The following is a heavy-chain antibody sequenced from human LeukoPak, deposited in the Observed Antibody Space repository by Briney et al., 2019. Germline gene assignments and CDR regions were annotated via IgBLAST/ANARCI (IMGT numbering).Heavy chain of an antibody. CDR3: ARRGGSYRKIDY. Sequence: SETLSLTCAVSGYSISSGYYWGWIRQPPGKGLEWIGSIYHSGSTYYNPSLKSRVTISVDTSKNQFSLKLSSVAAADTAVYYCARRGGSYRKIDYWGQGTLVTVSS. D-gene: IGHD3-16*02. CDR2: IYHSGST. V-gene: IGHV4-38-2*01. J-gene: IGHJ4*02. CDR1: GYSISSGYY.